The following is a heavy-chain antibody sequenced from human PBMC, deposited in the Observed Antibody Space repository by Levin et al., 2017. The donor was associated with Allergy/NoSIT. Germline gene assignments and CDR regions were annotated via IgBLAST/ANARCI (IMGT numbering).Heavy chain of an antibody. D-gene: IGHD2-21*02. CDR1: GYTFTGYY. Sequence: ASVKVSCKASGYTFTGYYMHWVRQAPGQGLEWMGWINPNSGGTNYAQKFQGWVTMTRDTSISTAYMELSRLRSDDTAVYYCARQSRHCGGDCSDFDYWGQGTLVTVSS. CDR3: ARQSRHCGGDCSDFDY. J-gene: IGHJ4*02. CDR2: INPNSGGT. V-gene: IGHV1-2*04.